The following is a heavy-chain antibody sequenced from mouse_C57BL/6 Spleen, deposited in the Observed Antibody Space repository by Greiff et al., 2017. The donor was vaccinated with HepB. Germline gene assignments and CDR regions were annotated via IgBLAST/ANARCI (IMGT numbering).Heavy chain of an antibody. CDR2: IYPGNSDT. V-gene: IGHV1-5*01. Sequence: EVQRVESGTVLARPGASVKMSCKTSGYTFTSYWMHWVKQRPGQGLEWIGAIYPGNSDTSYNQKFKGKAKLTAVTSASTAYMELSSLTNEDSAVYYCTMGIYGNFPWFAYWGQGTLVTVSA. CDR3: TMGIYGNFPWFAY. CDR1: GYTFTSYW. J-gene: IGHJ3*01. D-gene: IGHD2-1*01.